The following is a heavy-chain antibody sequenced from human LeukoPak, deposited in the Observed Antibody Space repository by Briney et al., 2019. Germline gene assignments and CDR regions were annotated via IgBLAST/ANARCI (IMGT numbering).Heavy chain of an antibody. Sequence: GGSLRLPCAASGFTFSSYAMSWVRQAPGKGLEWVSAISGSGGSTYYADSVKGRFTISRDNSKNKLYLQMNSLRAEDTAVYYCAKEGGVGRLRDAFDIWGQGTMVTVSS. V-gene: IGHV3-23*01. J-gene: IGHJ3*02. CDR2: ISGSGGST. CDR3: AKEGGVGRLRDAFDI. CDR1: GFTFSSYA. D-gene: IGHD4-17*01.